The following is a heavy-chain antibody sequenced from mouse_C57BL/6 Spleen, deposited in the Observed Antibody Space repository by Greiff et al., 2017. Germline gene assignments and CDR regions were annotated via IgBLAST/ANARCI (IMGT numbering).Heavy chain of an antibody. D-gene: IGHD4-1*01. CDR3: AREWDWDPMDY. CDR1: GYAFSSYW. J-gene: IGHJ4*01. CDR2: IYPGDGDT. Sequence: QVQLKQSGAELVKPGASVKISCKASGYAFSSYWMNWVKQRPGKGLEWIGQIYPGDGDTNYNGKFQGKATLTADKSSSTAYMQLSSLTSEDSAVYFCAREWDWDPMDYWGQGTSVTVSS. V-gene: IGHV1-80*01.